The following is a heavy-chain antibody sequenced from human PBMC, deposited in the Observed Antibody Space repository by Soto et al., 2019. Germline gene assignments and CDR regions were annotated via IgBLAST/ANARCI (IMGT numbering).Heavy chain of an antibody. CDR1: GGSISSGYYY. Sequence: KPSETLSLTCTVSGGSISSGYYYWSWIRQPPGKGLEWIGYIFYSGSTYYNPSLKSRITISVDTSKNQFSLKLSSVTAADTAVYYCARDATKYDSSGYYYYFDYWGQRTLVTVSS. V-gene: IGHV4-30-4*01. D-gene: IGHD3-22*01. J-gene: IGHJ4*02. CDR3: ARDATKYDSSGYYYYFDY. CDR2: IFYSGST.